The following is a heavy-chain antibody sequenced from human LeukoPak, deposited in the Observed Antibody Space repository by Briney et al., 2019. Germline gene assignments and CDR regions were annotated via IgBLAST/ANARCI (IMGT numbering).Heavy chain of an antibody. V-gene: IGHV3-23*01. CDR1: GFFFSDSA. D-gene: IGHD6-13*01. CDR3: AKGRYSSTWYWFDP. CDR2: TTGRGDNT. Sequence: PGGSLRLSCAASGFFFSDSAMAWVRQAPGKGLEWVSTTTGRGDNTHYADSVKGRFTFSRDNSKNTLYLQMNSLRAEDTAVYYCAKGRYSSTWYWFDPWGQETLVTVSS. J-gene: IGHJ5*02.